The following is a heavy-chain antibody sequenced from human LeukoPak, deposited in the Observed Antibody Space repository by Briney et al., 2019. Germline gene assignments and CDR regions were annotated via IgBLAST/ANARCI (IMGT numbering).Heavy chain of an antibody. CDR2: MDGGGSAT. CDR3: ASEEWYRFDY. V-gene: IGHV3-7*03. CDR1: GFAFNSYW. D-gene: IGHD2-8*01. Sequence: GGSLRLSCAASGFAFNSYWMSWVRQTPGKGLEWVATMDGGGSATYYVDSVKGRFTITRDNAKNSLFLQMNSLRAEDTALYYCASEEWYRFDYWGQGTLVTVPS. J-gene: IGHJ4*02.